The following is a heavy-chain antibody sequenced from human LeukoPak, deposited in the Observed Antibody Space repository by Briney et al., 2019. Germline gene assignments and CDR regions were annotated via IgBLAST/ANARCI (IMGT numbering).Heavy chain of an antibody. D-gene: IGHD1-26*01. CDR3: ARDPIVGATKFDY. V-gene: IGHV3-21*01. Sequence: GGSLRLSCAASGFTFSSYSMNWVRQAPGKGLEWVSSISSSSSYIYYADSVKGRFTISRDNAKNSLYLQMNSLRAEDTAVYYCARDPIVGATKFDYWGQGTLVTVSS. CDR1: GFTFSSYS. J-gene: IGHJ4*02. CDR2: ISSSSSYI.